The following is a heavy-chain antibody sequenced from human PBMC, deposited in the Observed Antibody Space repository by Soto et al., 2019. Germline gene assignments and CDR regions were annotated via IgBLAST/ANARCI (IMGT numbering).Heavy chain of an antibody. J-gene: IGHJ6*04. D-gene: IGHD6-19*01. V-gene: IGHV4-34*01. CDR3: ARGRSFYCYYYGMDV. CDR1: GGSFSGYY. CDR2: TNPGGST. Sequence: SETLSLTCAVYGGSFSGYYWSWIRQPPGKGLEWIGETNPGGSTNYNPSLKSRVTISVDTSKNQFSLKLSSVTAADTAVYYFARGRSFYCYYYGMDVWGKGTTVTVSS.